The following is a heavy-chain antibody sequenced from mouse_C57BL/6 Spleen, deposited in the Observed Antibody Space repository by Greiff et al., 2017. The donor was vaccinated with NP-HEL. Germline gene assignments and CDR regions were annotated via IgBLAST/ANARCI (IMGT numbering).Heavy chain of an antibody. V-gene: IGHV1-55*01. CDR1: GYTFTSYW. Sequence: VQLQQPGAELVKPGASVKMSCKASGYTFTSYWITWVKQRPGQGLAWIGDIYPGSGSTNYNEKFKSKATLTVDTSSSTAYMQLSSLTSEDSAVYYCARGYYGSSPWYFEVWGTGTTVTVSS. J-gene: IGHJ1*03. CDR3: ARGYYGSSPWYFEV. D-gene: IGHD1-1*01. CDR2: IYPGSGST.